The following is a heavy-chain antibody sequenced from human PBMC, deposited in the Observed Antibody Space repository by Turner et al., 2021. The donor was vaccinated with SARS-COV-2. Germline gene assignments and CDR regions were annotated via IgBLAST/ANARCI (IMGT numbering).Heavy chain of an antibody. CDR2: ISGSGVTT. CDR3: AKGGWGAFDY. Sequence: EVLLVESGGGRIQPGGSLRLSCAASGITSTSYSMSWVRQAPGKGLEWVSSISGSGVTTYYADSVKGRFTISRDSFNNMVYLQMNSLRADDMAVYYCAKGGWGAFDYWGQGILVIVSS. D-gene: IGHD3-16*01. J-gene: IGHJ4*02. CDR1: GITSTSYS. V-gene: IGHV3-23*04.